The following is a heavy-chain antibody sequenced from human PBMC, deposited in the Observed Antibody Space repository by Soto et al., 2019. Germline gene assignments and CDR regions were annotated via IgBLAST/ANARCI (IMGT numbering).Heavy chain of an antibody. D-gene: IGHD4-17*01. CDR3: AREWGYGDDRKCFAF. CDR1: DGSVSSGSYY. CDR2: IYYSGST. J-gene: IGHJ4*01. Sequence: PSETLYLTCAVSDGSVSSGSYYWSWIRQPPGKGLQWIGYIYYSGSTNYNPSLKSRVTISVDTSKNQFSLRPIPVTAADTAVYYCAREWGYGDDRKCFAFWAKGTLVPVSS. V-gene: IGHV4-61*01.